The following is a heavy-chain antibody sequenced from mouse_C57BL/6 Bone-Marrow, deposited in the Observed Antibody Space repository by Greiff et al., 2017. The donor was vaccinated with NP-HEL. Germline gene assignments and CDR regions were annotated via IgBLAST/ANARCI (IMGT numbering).Heavy chain of an antibody. D-gene: IGHD2-5*01. CDR1: GYTFTSYW. CDR2: IYPGSGST. CDR3: ARSRVRSNPFDY. V-gene: IGHV1-55*01. Sequence: VQLQQPGAELVKPGASVKMSCKASGYTFTSYWITWVKQRPGQGLEWIGDIYPGSGSTNYNEKFKSKATLTVDTSSSTAYMQLSSLTSEDSAVYYCARSRVRSNPFDYWGQGTTLTVSS. J-gene: IGHJ2*01.